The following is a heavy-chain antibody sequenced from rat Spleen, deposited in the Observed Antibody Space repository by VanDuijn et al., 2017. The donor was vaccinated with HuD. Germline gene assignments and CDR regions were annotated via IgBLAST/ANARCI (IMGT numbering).Heavy chain of an antibody. CDR1: GFTFKNYW. CDR2: ISNTGGTT. Sequence: EVQLVESGGGLVQPGRSLKLSCEASGFTFKNYWMTWTRQAPGKGLEWVASISNTGGTTNYPDSVKGRFTISRDNAKTTLYLQMNSLRSEDTATYYCSRGYYFDYWGRGVMVTVSS. V-gene: IGHV5-31*01. CDR3: SRGYYFDY. J-gene: IGHJ2*01.